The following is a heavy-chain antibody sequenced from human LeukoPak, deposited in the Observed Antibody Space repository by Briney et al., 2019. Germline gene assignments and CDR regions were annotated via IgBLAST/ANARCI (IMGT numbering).Heavy chain of an antibody. CDR3: ARVLDGRWLRLRD. J-gene: IGHJ4*02. V-gene: IGHV4-59*01. CDR2: VYYSGST. CDR1: GGSISSYY. Sequence: NPSETLSLTCTVSGGSISSYYWSWIRQPPGKGLEWIGYVYYSGSTNYNPSLKSRVTISVDTSKNQFSLKLSSVTAADTAVYYCARVLDGRWLRLRDWGQGTLVTVSS. D-gene: IGHD5-12*01.